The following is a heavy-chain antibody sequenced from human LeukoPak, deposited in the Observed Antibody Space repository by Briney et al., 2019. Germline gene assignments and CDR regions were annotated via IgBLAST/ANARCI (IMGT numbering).Heavy chain of an antibody. Sequence: SETLSLTCAVYGGSFSGYYWSWIRQPPGKGLEWIGEINHSGSTNYNPSLKSRVTIPVDTSKNQFSLKLSSVAAADTAVCYCARGRKWYGDYAYWGQGTLVTVSS. D-gene: IGHD4-17*01. V-gene: IGHV4-34*01. CDR1: GGSFSGYY. J-gene: IGHJ4*02. CDR3: ARGRKWYGDYAY. CDR2: INHSGST.